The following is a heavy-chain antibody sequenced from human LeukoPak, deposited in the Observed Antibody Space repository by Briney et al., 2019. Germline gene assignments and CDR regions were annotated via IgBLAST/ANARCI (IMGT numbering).Heavy chain of an antibody. CDR2: IFFTGRT. CDR1: GGSVNSGAYY. D-gene: IGHD3-10*01. V-gene: IGHV4-31*03. Sequence: SQTLSLTCTVSGGSVNSGAYYWSWIRQYPGKGLEWIGQIFFTGRTDYNPSLKSRLTISIDTSKNQFSMELGSVSVADTATYYCARDRASGMDCWGQGTLVTVSS. J-gene: IGHJ4*02. CDR3: ARDRASGMDC.